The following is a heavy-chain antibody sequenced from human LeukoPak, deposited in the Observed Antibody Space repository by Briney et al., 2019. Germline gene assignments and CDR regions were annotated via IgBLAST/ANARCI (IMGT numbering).Heavy chain of an antibody. CDR3: ARYRYGGPADY. CDR1: GYAIRTGYY. D-gene: IGHD3-16*01. J-gene: IGHJ4*02. CDR2: IYHAGST. Sequence: SETLSLTCAVSGYAIRTGYYWGWLRQPPGKELGWIGSIYHAGSTYYTPSLKSRVTISVDTSKNHFSLSLNSVTVADTAVYYCARYRYGGPADYWGPGTLITVSS. V-gene: IGHV4-38-2*01.